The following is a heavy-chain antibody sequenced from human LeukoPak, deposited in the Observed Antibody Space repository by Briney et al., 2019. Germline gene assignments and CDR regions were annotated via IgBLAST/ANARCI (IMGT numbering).Heavy chain of an antibody. V-gene: IGHV1-18*01. J-gene: IGHJ4*02. CDR2: ISAYNGNT. D-gene: IGHD3-10*01. Sequence: ASVKVSCKASGYTFTSYGISWVRQAPGQGLEWMGWISAYNGNTNYAQKLQGRVTMTTDTSTSTAYMELRSLRSDDTAVYYCARDYYGSGSYGDGNYFDYWGQGTLVTVSS. CDR3: ARDYYGSGSYGDGNYFDY. CDR1: GYTFTSYG.